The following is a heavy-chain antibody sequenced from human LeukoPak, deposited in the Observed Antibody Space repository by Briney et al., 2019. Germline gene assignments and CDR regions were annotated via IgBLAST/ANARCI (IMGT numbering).Heavy chain of an antibody. CDR3: ARDLTSGYSLNDAFDI. CDR1: GGSISSYY. V-gene: IGHV4-59*01. Sequence: PSETLSLNCTVSGGSISSYYWSWVRQPPGKGLEWIGYIYYSGSTNYNPSLKSRVTISVDTSKNQFSLKPSSVTAADTAVYYCARDLTSGYSLNDAFDIWGQGTMVTVSS. CDR2: IYYSGST. J-gene: IGHJ3*02. D-gene: IGHD3-22*01.